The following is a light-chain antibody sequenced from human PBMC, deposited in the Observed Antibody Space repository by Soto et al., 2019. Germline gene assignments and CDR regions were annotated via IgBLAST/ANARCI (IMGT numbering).Light chain of an antibody. V-gene: IGLV2-14*01. Sequence: QSALTQPASVSGSPGQSITISCTGTSSDVGGYNYVSWYQQHPGKAPKLMIYDVSNRPSGVSNRFSGSKSGNTASLTISGRQAEDEADYYCSSYTSSSTLGVVFGGGTKLTVL. CDR3: SSYTSSSTLGVV. CDR1: SSDVGGYNY. CDR2: DVS. J-gene: IGLJ2*01.